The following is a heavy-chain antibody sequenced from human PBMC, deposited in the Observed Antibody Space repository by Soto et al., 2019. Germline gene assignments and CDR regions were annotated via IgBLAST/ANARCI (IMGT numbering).Heavy chain of an antibody. J-gene: IGHJ4*02. CDR1: GFNVSSNY. CDR2: IYSGGRT. D-gene: IGHD4-4*01. V-gene: IGHV3-53*04. Sequence: GRSQRLRYAASGFNVSSNYMTWVRQATGKGLEWVSVIYSGGRTYYAESVKGRFTISRHNSKNTLYLQMNSLRAEDTAVYYCAKDVLDYSNGLFYFDYWGQGTLVTVSS. CDR3: AKDVLDYSNGLFYFDY.